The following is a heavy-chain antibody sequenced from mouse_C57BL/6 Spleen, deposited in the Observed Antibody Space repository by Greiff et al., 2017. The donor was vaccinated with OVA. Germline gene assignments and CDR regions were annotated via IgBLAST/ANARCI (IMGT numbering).Heavy chain of an antibody. V-gene: IGHV1-55*01. CDR3: ARPYHATYAMDY. CDR1: GYTFTSYW. D-gene: IGHD2-10*01. Sequence: QVQLHQPGAELVKPGASVKMSCKASGYTFTSYWITWVKQRPGQGLEWIGDIYPGSGSTNYNEKFKSKATLTVDTSSSTAYMQLSSLTSEDSAVYYCARPYHATYAMDYWGQGTSVTVSS. CDR2: IYPGSGST. J-gene: IGHJ4*01.